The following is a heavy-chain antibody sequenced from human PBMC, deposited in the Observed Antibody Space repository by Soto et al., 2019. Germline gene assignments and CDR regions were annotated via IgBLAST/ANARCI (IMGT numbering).Heavy chain of an antibody. Sequence: SEILSLTCAVYGGSFSGYYWSWIRQPPGKGLEWIGYIYYSGSINYNPSLKSRVTISVDTSKNQFSLKLSSVTAADTAVYYCARSTFGGVIVHDYWAREPWSPSPQ. J-gene: IGHJ4*02. CDR1: GGSFSGYY. CDR3: ARSTFGGVIVHDY. CDR2: IYYSGSI. D-gene: IGHD3-16*02. V-gene: IGHV4-59*08.